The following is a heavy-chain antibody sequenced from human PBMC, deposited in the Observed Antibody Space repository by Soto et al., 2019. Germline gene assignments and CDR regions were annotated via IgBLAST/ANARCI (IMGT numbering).Heavy chain of an antibody. D-gene: IGHD3-22*01. V-gene: IGHV4-30-4*01. CDR2: IYYSGNT. CDR3: ARASYDSSTYYLDY. Sequence: QVQLQESGPGLVKPSQTLSLTCTVSGASISSGDYYWTWIRQPPGKGLEWFGSIYYSGNTYYNPSLKSRVTISVDPSNNQFSLKLSSVTAADTAVYYCARASYDSSTYYLDYWGQGTLVTVSS. CDR1: GASISSGDYY. J-gene: IGHJ4*02.